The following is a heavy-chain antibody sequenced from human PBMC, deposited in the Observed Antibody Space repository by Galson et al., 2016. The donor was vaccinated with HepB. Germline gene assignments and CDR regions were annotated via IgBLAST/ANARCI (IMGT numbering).Heavy chain of an antibody. J-gene: IGHJ4*02. Sequence: LSLTCTVSGDSISSNSYYWSWIRQPPGKGLEWIGEIKHSGSTNYNPSLRSRVAISADTSKNQFSLKLSSVTAADTAIYYCARGRDHDYFWGSLGYYFDYWGQGTLVTVSS. D-gene: IGHD3-16*01. CDR1: GDSISSNSYY. CDR3: ARGRDHDYFWGSLGYYFDY. V-gene: IGHV4-39*07. CDR2: IKHSGST.